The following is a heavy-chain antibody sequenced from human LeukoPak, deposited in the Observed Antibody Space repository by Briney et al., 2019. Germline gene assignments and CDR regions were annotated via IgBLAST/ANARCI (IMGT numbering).Heavy chain of an antibody. CDR3: ASHSSSWYLTPY. CDR2: ISSSSSYI. V-gene: IGHV3-21*01. J-gene: IGHJ4*02. Sequence: TTGGSLRLSCAASGFTFFSYTMNWVRQAPGKGLEWVSSISSSSSYIYYADSVKGRFTISRDNAKNSLYLQMNSLRAEDTAVYYCASHSSSWYLTPYWGQGTLVTVSS. CDR1: GFTFFSYT. D-gene: IGHD6-13*01.